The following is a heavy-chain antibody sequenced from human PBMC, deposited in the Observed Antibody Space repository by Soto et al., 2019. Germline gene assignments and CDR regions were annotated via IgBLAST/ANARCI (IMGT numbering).Heavy chain of an antibody. V-gene: IGHV4-31*03. CDR3: ARAGTAMDAYYFDY. J-gene: IGHJ4*02. CDR2: IYYSGST. D-gene: IGHD5-18*01. CDR1: GGSISSGGYY. Sequence: SETLSLTCTVSGGSISSGGYYWSWIRQHPGKGLEWIGYIYYSGSTYYNPSLKSRVTISVDTSKNQFSLKLSSVTAADTAVYYCARAGTAMDAYYFDYWGQGTLVTVSS.